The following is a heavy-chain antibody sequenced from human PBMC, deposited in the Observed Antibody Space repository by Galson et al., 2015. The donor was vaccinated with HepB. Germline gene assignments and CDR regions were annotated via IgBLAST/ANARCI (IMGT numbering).Heavy chain of an antibody. D-gene: IGHD2-15*01. J-gene: IGHJ4*02. CDR2: IRSKASDHAT. V-gene: IGHV3-73*01. Sequence: SLRLSCAASGFTFSGSAIHWVRQASGKGLEWVGRIRSKASDHATAYDASLKGRFTISRDDSKNTAYLHMNSLKTEDTAVYYCARLGDLSGYSSLWGQGTLVTVSS. CDR3: ARLGDLSGYSSL. CDR1: GFTFSGSA.